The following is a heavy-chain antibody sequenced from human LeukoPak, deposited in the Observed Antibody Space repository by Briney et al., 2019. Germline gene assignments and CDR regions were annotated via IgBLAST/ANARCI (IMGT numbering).Heavy chain of an antibody. CDR3: VKELYYYGSGGFDY. V-gene: IGHV3-64D*06. CDR2: ISSNGGST. Sequence: GGSLRLSCSASGFTFSSYAMHWVRQAPGTGLEYVSAISSNGGSTYYADSVKGRFTISRDNSKNTLYLQMSSLRAEDTAVYYCVKELYYYGSGGFDYWGQGTLVTVSS. CDR1: GFTFSSYA. J-gene: IGHJ4*02. D-gene: IGHD3-10*01.